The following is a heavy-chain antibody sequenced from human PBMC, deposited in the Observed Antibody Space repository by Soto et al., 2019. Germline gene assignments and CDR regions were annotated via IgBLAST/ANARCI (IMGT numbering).Heavy chain of an antibody. CDR3: ARAPDESWSGSPRGAFDI. Sequence: QVQLVQSGAEVKKPGASVKVSCKASGYTFTGYYMHWVRQAPGQGLEWMGWINPNSGGTNYAQKFQGWGTRTRDTSSSTAYMERSRLRSDDTAVYYCARAPDESWSGSPRGAFDIWGQGTMVTVSS. J-gene: IGHJ3*02. D-gene: IGHD3-3*01. V-gene: IGHV1-2*04. CDR1: GYTFTGYY. CDR2: INPNSGGT.